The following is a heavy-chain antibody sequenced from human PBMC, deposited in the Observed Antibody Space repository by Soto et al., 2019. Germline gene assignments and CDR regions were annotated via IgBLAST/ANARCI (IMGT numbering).Heavy chain of an antibody. CDR2: IYYSGST. Sequence: QVQLQESGPGLVRPSETLSLTCTVSGGSISGYHWSWIRQPPGRGLEWIGYIYYSGSTTFNPSLMSRLTMTLDTSRNQFYLKLKSVTGADTAVYYCAGDYISGGYRFDFWGQGTLVTVSS. CDR3: AGDYISGGYRFDF. J-gene: IGHJ4*02. V-gene: IGHV4-59*01. D-gene: IGHD3-16*02. CDR1: GGSISGYH.